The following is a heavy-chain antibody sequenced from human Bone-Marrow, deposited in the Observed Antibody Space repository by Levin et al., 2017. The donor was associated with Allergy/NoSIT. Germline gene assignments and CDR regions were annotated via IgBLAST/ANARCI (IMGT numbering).Heavy chain of an antibody. CDR1: GFTFSSYA. Sequence: GESLKISCAASGFTFSSYAMHWVRQAPGKGLEWVAVISYDGSNKYYADSVKGRFTISRDNSKNTLYLQMNSLRAEDTAVYYCARDRVVGAIYFDYWGQGTLVTVSS. D-gene: IGHD3-22*01. CDR3: ARDRVVGAIYFDY. CDR2: ISYDGSNK. V-gene: IGHV3-30-3*01. J-gene: IGHJ4*02.